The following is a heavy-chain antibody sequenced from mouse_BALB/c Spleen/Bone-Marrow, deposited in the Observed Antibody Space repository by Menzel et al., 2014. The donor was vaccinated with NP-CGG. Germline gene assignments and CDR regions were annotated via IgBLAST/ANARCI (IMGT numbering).Heavy chain of an antibody. V-gene: IGHV5-9-4*01. J-gene: IGHJ4*01. CDR2: ISSGGSYT. CDR3: ARDHYGYYTMDY. D-gene: IGHD1-2*01. Sequence: VQLQQSGGGLVKPGGSLKLSCAAPGFTFSSYAMSWVRQSPEKRLEWVAEISSGGSYTYYPDTVTGRFTISRDNAKNTLYLEMSSLRSEDTAMYYCARDHYGYYTMDYWSQGTSVTVSS. CDR1: GFTFSSYA.